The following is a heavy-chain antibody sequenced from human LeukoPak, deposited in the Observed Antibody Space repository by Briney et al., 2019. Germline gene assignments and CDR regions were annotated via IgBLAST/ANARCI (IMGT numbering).Heavy chain of an antibody. J-gene: IGHJ4*02. D-gene: IGHD6-19*01. V-gene: IGHV3-66*02. Sequence: HPGGSLRLSCAASGFTVSSIYMSWVRQAPGKGLEWVSVIYSGGSTYYADSVKGRFTISRDNSKNTLYLQMNSLRAEDTAVYYCARALYSSGWYPFDYWGQGTLVTVSS. CDR2: IYSGGST. CDR3: ARALYSSGWYPFDY. CDR1: GFTVSSIY.